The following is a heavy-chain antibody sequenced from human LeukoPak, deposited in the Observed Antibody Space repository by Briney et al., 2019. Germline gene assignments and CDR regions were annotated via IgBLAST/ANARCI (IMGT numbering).Heavy chain of an antibody. Sequence: SVNVSCKASGGTFSSYAISWVRQAPGQGLEWMGRIIPILGIANYAQKFQGRVTITADKSTSTAYMELSSLRSEDTAVYYCARSTVTTVLCDYWGQGTLVTVSS. D-gene: IGHD4-17*01. J-gene: IGHJ4*02. CDR1: GGTFSSYA. V-gene: IGHV1-69*04. CDR2: IIPILGIA. CDR3: ARSTVTTVLCDY.